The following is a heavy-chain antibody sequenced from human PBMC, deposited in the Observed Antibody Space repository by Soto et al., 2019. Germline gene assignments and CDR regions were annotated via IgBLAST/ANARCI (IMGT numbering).Heavy chain of an antibody. CDR3: AKSGSFFYFDC. D-gene: IGHD1-26*01. CDR2: ITGSGSSA. CDR1: GFTFSAYA. V-gene: IGHV3-23*01. J-gene: IGHJ4*02. Sequence: LRLSCAASGFTFSAYAIIWVRQAPGKGLEWVSGITGSGSSAYYADSVKGRFTISRDNSKNTLYLQMNSLRAEDTAVYYCAKSGSFFYFDCWGQGTPVTVSS.